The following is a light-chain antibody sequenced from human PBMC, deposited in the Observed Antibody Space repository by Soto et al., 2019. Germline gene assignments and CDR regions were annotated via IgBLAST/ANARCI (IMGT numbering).Light chain of an antibody. CDR3: QTWGTGIWV. V-gene: IGLV4-69*01. CDR1: SGHSSYA. J-gene: IGLJ3*02. Sequence: QLVLTQSPSASASLGASGKLTCTLSSGHSSYAIAWHQQQPEKGPRYLMKLNSDGSHSKGDGIPDRFSGSSSGAERYLTISSLQSEDEADYYCQTWGTGIWVFGGGTQLTVL. CDR2: LNSDGSH.